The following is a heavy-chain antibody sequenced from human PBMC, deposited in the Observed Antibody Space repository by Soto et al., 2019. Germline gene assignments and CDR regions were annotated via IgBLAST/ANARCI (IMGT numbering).Heavy chain of an antibody. D-gene: IGHD6-13*01. V-gene: IGHV3-7*05. Sequence: EVQLVESGGGLVQPGGSLRLSCAASGFTFSSYWMSWVRQAPGKGLEWVANIKQDGSEKYYVDSVKGRFTISRDNAKNSLYLQMNSLRAEDTAVYYCARDIIAAAGTHPEYFQHWGQGTLVTVSS. CDR2: IKQDGSEK. CDR1: GFTFSSYW. J-gene: IGHJ1*01. CDR3: ARDIIAAAGTHPEYFQH.